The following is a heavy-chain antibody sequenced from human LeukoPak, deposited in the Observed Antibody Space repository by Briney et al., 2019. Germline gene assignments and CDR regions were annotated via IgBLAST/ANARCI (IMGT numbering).Heavy chain of an antibody. Sequence: SETLSPTCTVSGGSVNSGSYYWSWIRQPPGKGLDWIGHIYYSGSTNYNSSLKSRVTISVDTSKNQFSLKLSSVTAADTAVYYCAREPYSGSYYDWFDPWGQGTLVTVSS. CDR3: AREPYSGSYYDWFDP. CDR2: IYYSGST. J-gene: IGHJ5*02. CDR1: GGSVNSGSYY. D-gene: IGHD1-26*01. V-gene: IGHV4-61*01.